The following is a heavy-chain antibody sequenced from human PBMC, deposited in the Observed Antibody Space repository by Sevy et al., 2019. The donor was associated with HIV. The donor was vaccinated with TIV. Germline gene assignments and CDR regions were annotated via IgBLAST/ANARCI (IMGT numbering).Heavy chain of an antibody. CDR1: GFSFSSYG. J-gene: IGHJ4*02. V-gene: IGHV3-33*01. Sequence: GGSLRLSCAASGFSFSSYGMHWVRQAPGKGLEWVALIWFDGSNSYYADSVKGRFTISRDTSKNTVYLQMNSLRAEDTAVYYCARGRGTGYSYGFDYWGQGTLVTVSS. D-gene: IGHD5-18*01. CDR3: ARGRGTGYSYGFDY. CDR2: IWFDGSNS.